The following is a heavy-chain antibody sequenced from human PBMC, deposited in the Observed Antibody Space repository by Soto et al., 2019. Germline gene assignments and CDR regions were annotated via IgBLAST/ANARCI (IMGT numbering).Heavy chain of an antibody. CDR3: THKSVAGAFDY. CDR1: GFSLSTSGVG. CDR2: IYWDDDK. D-gene: IGHD6-19*01. V-gene: IGHV2-5*02. Sequence: QITLKESGPTLVKPTQTLTLTCTFSGFSLSTSGVGAGWISQPPGKALEWHALIYWDDDKSYSPSLRSRLTITKDSSKNQVVLTMAYMDPVDTATYYCTHKSVAGAFDYWGQGTLVPVSS. J-gene: IGHJ4*02.